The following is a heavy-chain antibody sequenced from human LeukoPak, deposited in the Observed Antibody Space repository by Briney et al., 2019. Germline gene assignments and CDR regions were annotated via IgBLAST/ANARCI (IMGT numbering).Heavy chain of an antibody. CDR3: AREGPYCSGGSCYRHFQH. D-gene: IGHD2-15*01. V-gene: IGHV1-18*01. Sequence: ASVKVSCKASGYTFTSYGISWVRQAPGQGLEWMGWISAYNDNTNYAQKLQGRVTMTTDTSTSTAYMELRSLRSDDTAVYYCAREGPYCSGGSCYRHFQHWGQGTLVTVSS. CDR2: ISAYNDNT. J-gene: IGHJ1*01. CDR1: GYTFTSYG.